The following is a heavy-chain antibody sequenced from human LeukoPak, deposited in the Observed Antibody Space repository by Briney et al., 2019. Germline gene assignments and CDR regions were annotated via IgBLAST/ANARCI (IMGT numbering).Heavy chain of an antibody. V-gene: IGHV3-33*06. CDR3: AKDRPIWFGELGYFDY. D-gene: IGHD3-10*01. CDR2: IWYDGSNK. J-gene: IGHJ4*02. Sequence: GRSLRLSCAASGFTFSSYGMHWVRQAPGKGLEWVAVIWYDGSNKYYADSVKGRFTISRDNSKNTLYLQMNSLRAEDTAVYYCAKDRPIWFGELGYFDYWGQRTLVTVSS. CDR1: GFTFSSYG.